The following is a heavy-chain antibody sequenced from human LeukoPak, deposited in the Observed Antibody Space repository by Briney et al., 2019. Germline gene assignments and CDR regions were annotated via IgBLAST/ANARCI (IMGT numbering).Heavy chain of an antibody. V-gene: IGHV4-34*01. J-gene: IGHJ6*03. Sequence: SETLSLTCAVYGGSFSGYYWSWIRLPPGKGLEWIGEINHSGSTNYNPSLKSRVTISVDTSKNQFSLKLSSVTAADTAVYYCARHRRYLWFGLYYYYYMDVWGKGTTVTISS. CDR1: GGSFSGYY. CDR3: ARHRRYLWFGLYYYYYMDV. D-gene: IGHD3-10*01. CDR2: INHSGST.